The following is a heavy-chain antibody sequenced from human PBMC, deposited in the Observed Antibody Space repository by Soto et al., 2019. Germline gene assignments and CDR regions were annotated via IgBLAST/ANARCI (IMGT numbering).Heavy chain of an antibody. CDR1: GFTFSGYW. CDR3: ARPVYDSSGYYEPFDY. D-gene: IGHD3-22*01. CDR2: ISSSSSYI. V-gene: IGHV3-21*01. J-gene: IGHJ4*02. Sequence: GGSLRLSCEASGFTFSGYWMSWVRQAPGKGLEWVSSISSSSSYIYYADSVKGRFTISRDNAKNSLYLQMNSLRAEDTAVYYCARPVYDSSGYYEPFDYWGQGTLVTVSS.